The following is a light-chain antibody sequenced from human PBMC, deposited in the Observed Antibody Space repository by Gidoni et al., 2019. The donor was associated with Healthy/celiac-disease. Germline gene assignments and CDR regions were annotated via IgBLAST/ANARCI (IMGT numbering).Light chain of an antibody. J-gene: IGLJ2*01. CDR2: EDS. CDR3: YSTDSSGNHRGV. V-gene: IGLV3-10*01. CDR1: ALPQKY. Sequence: SYELTQPPSVSVSAGQTARITCSGDALPQKYAYWDHQQSGQAPVLVIYEDSKRPSGLPERFSGASSGTMAPLPIRGAQVEDEADYSCYSTDSSGNHRGVFGGGTKLTVL.